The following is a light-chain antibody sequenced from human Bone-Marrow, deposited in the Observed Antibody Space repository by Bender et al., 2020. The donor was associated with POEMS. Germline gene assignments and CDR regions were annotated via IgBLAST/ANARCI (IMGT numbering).Light chain of an antibody. CDR2: EAT. CDR3: CSYAGDSTYVI. J-gene: IGLJ2*01. CDR1: NNDVANYNL. Sequence: QSALTQPASVSGSPGQSITISCNKTNNDVANYNLVSWYQQHPGKAPKLMIYEATKRPSGISNRFSGSKSGNTASLTISGLQAEDEADYYCCSYAGDSTYVIFGGGTKLTVL. V-gene: IGLV2-23*01.